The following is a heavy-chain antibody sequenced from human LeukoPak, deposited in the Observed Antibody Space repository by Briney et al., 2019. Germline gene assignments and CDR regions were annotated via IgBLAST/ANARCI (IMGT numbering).Heavy chain of an antibody. J-gene: IGHJ4*02. V-gene: IGHV4-34*01. D-gene: IGHD4-23*01. CDR3: AMGLAWKLDY. CDR1: GGSFSGYY. Sequence: SETLSLTCAVYGGSFSGYYWSWIRQPPGKGLEWIGEINHSGSTNYNPSLKSRVTISVDKSKNQFSLKLSSVIAADTAVYYCAMGLAWKLDYWGQGTLVTVSS. CDR2: INHSGST.